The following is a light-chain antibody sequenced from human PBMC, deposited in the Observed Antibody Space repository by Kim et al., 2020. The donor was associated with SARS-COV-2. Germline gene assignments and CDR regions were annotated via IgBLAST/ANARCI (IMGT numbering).Light chain of an antibody. CDR1: LDISDH. J-gene: IGKJ2*03. V-gene: IGKV1-33*01. Sequence: LSASVGDRVTITCQASLDISDHLNWYQQKPGKAPKLLIYDASNLETGVPSRVSGSGSGRLFTFTISSLQPEDIATYYCQQYDYLYSFGQGTKLEI. CDR3: QQYDYLYS. CDR2: DAS.